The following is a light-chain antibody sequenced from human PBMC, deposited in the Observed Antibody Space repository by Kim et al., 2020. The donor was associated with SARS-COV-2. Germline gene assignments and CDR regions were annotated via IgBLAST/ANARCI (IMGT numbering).Light chain of an antibody. CDR1: QGIGSY. CDR2: AAS. CDR3: QQYYYYPRA. V-gene: IGKV1-8*01. J-gene: IGKJ1*01. Sequence: AIRITQSPSSLSASTGDRVTITCRASQGIGSYLAWYQQKPGKAPKLLIYAASTLEGGVPSRFSGSGSGTEFTLTISCLQSEDFATYYCQQYYYYPRAFGQGTKVDIK.